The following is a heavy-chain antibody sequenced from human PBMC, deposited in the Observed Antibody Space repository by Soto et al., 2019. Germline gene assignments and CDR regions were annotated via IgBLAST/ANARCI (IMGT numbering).Heavy chain of an antibody. CDR2: IDPSDSYT. CDR1: GYSFTSYW. D-gene: IGHD3-9*01. Sequence: GESLKISCKGSGYSFTSYWISWVRQMPGKGLEWMGRIDPSDSYTNYSPSFQGHVTISADKSISTAYLQWSSLKASDTAMYYCARHKTYYDILTGYYNPEYYYGMDVWGHGTTVTVSS. V-gene: IGHV5-10-1*01. CDR3: ARHKTYYDILTGYYNPEYYYGMDV. J-gene: IGHJ6*02.